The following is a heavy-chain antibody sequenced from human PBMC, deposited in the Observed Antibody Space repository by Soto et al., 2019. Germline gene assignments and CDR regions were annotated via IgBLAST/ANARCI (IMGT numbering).Heavy chain of an antibody. V-gene: IGHV1-3*01. D-gene: IGHD3-10*01. CDR3: AIYIGELLLHAEYFQH. CDR1: GYTFTSYA. CDR2: INAGNGNT. Sequence: GASVKVSCKASGYTFTSYAMHWVRQAPGQRLEWMGWINAGNGNTKYSQKFQGRVTITRDTSASTAYMELSSLRSEDTAVYYCAIYIGELLLHAEYFQHWGQGTLVTVSS. J-gene: IGHJ1*01.